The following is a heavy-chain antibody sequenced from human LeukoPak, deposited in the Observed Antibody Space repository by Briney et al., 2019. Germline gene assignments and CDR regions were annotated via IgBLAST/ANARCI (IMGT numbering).Heavy chain of an antibody. CDR2: IWYDGSNK. D-gene: IGHD1-26*01. V-gene: IGHV3-33*01. CDR3: ARGYGVTWELPIDY. J-gene: IGHJ4*02. Sequence: GGSLRLPCAASGFTFSSYGMHWVRQAPGKGLEWVAVIWYDGSNKYYADSVKGRFTISRDNSKNTLYLQMNSLRAEDTAVYYCARGYGVTWELPIDYWGQGTLVTVSS. CDR1: GFTFSSYG.